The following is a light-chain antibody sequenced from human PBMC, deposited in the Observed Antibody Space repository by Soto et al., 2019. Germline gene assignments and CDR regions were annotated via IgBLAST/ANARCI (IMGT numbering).Light chain of an antibody. CDR2: DVS. CDR1: QSVSSNY. V-gene: IGKV3-20*01. J-gene: IGKJ1*01. CDR3: EQYGISPT. Sequence: DIVLTQSPGTLSLSPGERATLSCRSSQSVSSNYLAWYQQKPDQAPRLVIYDVSGRATGIPERFSGSGSGSDFAPTISRLVTVDCAVSYCEQYGISPTFGQGPKVDIK.